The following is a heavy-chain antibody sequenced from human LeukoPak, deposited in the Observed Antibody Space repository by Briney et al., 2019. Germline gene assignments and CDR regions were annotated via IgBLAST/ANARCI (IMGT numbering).Heavy chain of an antibody. V-gene: IGHV3-30*18. CDR3: AKDSGVYGMDV. CDR1: GFTFSSYG. D-gene: IGHD3-10*01. CDR2: ISYDGSNK. Sequence: GGSLRLSCAASGFTFSSYGMHWVRQAPGKGLEWVAAISYDGSNKYYADSVKGRFTISRDNSKNTLYLQMNSLRAEDTAVYYCAKDSGVYGMDVWGQGTTVTVSS. J-gene: IGHJ6*02.